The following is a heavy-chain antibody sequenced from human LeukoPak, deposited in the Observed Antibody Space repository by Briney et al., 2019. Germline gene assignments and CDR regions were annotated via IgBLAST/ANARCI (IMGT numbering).Heavy chain of an antibody. CDR3: ARGGADYYYYMDV. J-gene: IGHJ6*03. D-gene: IGHD3-16*01. Sequence: SVKVSCKASGGTFSSYAISWVRQAPGQGLEWMGGIIPIFGTANYAQKFQGRVTITADKSTSTAYMELSSLRSEDTAVYYCARGGADYYYYMDVWGKGTTVTISS. CDR2: IIPIFGTA. V-gene: IGHV1-69*06. CDR1: GGTFSSYA.